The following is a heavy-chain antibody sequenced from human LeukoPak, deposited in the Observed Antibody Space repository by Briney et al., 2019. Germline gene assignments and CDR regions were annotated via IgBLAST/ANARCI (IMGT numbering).Heavy chain of an antibody. CDR1: GFTFSGFA. CDR3: ARDYSPSDSNWLDP. CDR2: ISYDGSAK. J-gene: IGHJ5*02. V-gene: IGHV3-30*03. D-gene: IGHD4-11*01. Sequence: GTSLRLSCAASGFTFSGFAMHSVRQAPGRGPEWVTSISYDGSAKYYGDSVKGRFTISRDNSKNTVYLQMNSLRTEDTAVYYCARDYSPSDSNWLDPWGQGTLVTVSS.